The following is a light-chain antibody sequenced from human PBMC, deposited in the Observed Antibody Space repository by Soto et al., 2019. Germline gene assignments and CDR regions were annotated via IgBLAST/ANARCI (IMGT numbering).Light chain of an antibody. V-gene: IGKV1-39*01. CDR1: QSISNY. J-gene: IGKJ1*01. CDR3: QQSYSTWM. Sequence: EIQRTRSPSSLASSVVYIVTITCRASQSISNYLNWYQQKPGKAPNLLIYDASSLQSGVPSRFSGSGSGTDFTLTISSVQPEDFATYFCQQSYSTWMLGQGTKVDIK. CDR2: DAS.